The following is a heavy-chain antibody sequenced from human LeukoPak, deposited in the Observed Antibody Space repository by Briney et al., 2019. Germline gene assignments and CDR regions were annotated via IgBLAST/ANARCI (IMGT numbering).Heavy chain of an antibody. V-gene: IGHV4-4*02. D-gene: IGHD2-21*01. Sequence: SETRSLTCGVSVDSVCYDNSWTWVRQPPGKGLEWIGETHHSGGSNSNPSPKSRVIVPVGESKNHLSLTVKDLTAADTAVYYCARHHSFALAYWGQGTLVTVSS. CDR2: THHSGGS. CDR1: VDSVCYDNS. CDR3: ARHHSFALAY. J-gene: IGHJ4*02.